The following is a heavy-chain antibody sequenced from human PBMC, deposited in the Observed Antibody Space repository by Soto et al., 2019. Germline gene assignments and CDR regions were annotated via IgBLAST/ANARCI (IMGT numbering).Heavy chain of an antibody. CDR2: IKQDGSEK. J-gene: IGHJ6*02. D-gene: IGHD1-26*01. V-gene: IGHV3-7*05. CDR3: ARDGSSGSYHAYYYYGMDV. Sequence: GGSLRLSCAASGFTFSSYWMSWVRQAPGKGLEWVANIKQDGSEKYYVDSVKGRFTISRDNAKNSLYLQMNSLRAEDTAVYYCARDGSSGSYHAYYYYGMDVWGQGTTVTVSS. CDR1: GFTFSSYW.